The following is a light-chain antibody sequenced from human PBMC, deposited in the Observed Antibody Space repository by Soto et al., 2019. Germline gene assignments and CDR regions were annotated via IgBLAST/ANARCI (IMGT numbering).Light chain of an antibody. CDR1: PSINCW. CDR3: QHYNDYSPDT. V-gene: IGKV1-5*01. Sequence: DNQVTQSPSTLSASVGDRVTLTCPARPSINCWLAWYQQKPGKAPRLLIYDASSLESGVPSRFSGSGSGTEFTLTISSLQPDDFATYYCQHYNDYSPDTFGQGTKLEIK. CDR2: DAS. J-gene: IGKJ2*01.